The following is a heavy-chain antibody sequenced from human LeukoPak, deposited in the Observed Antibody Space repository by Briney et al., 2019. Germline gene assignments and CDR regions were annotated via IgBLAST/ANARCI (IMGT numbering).Heavy chain of an antibody. CDR2: IIPIFGTA. CDR3: ARANGLSAAFDI. D-gene: IGHD2-8*01. J-gene: IGHJ3*02. Sequence: ASVKVSCKASGGTFSSYAISWVRQAPGQGLEWMGRIIPIFGTANYAQKFQGRVTITTDESTSIAYMELSSLRSEDTAVYYCARANGLSAAFDIWGQGTMVTVSS. V-gene: IGHV1-69*05. CDR1: GGTFSSYA.